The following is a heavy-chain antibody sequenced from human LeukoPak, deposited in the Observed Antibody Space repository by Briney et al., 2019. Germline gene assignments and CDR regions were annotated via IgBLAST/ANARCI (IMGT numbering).Heavy chain of an antibody. J-gene: IGHJ5*02. CDR1: GYTFTGYY. V-gene: IGHV1-2*02. D-gene: IGHD3-16*01. CDR2: INPNSSGT. Sequence: ASVKVSCKASGYTFTGYYIHWVRQAPGQGLEWVGWINPNSSGTNYAQKFQGRVTMTRDTSITTASMELSRLRSDDTAVYYCASAGGVLRKGWFDPWGQGTLVTVSS. CDR3: ASAGGVLRKGWFDP.